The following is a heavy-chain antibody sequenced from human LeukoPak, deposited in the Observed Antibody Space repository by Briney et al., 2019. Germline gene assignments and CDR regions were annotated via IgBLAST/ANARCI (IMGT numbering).Heavy chain of an antibody. CDR2: ICYSGST. CDR3: ARSVGGDSGY. J-gene: IGHJ4*02. Sequence: SETLSLTCTVSGGSISSYYWSWIRQPPGKGLEWIGYICYSGSTNYNPSLKSRVTISVDTSKNQFSLKLSSVTAADTAVYYCARSVGGDSGYWGQGTLVTVSS. D-gene: IGHD2-21*02. V-gene: IGHV4-59*01. CDR1: GGSISSYY.